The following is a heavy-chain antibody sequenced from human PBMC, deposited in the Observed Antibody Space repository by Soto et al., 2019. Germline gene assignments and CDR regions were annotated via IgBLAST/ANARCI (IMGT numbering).Heavy chain of an antibody. CDR3: ARDSSSLGLFDY. CDR1: GGSISSGDYY. J-gene: IGHJ4*02. V-gene: IGHV4-30-4*01. D-gene: IGHD6-6*01. Sequence: PSETLSLTCTVSGGSISSGDYYWSWIRQPPGKGLEWIGYIYYSGSTYYNPSLKSRVTISVDTSKNQFSLKLSSVTAADTAVYYCARDSSSLGLFDYWGQGTLVTVS. CDR2: IYYSGST.